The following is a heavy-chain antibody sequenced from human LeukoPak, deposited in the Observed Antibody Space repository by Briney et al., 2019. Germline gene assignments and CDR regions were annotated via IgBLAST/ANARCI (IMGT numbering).Heavy chain of an antibody. D-gene: IGHD6-6*01. Sequence: PSETLSLTCAVYGGSFSGYYWSWIRQPPGKGLEWIGEINHNGSTNYNPSLKSRVTISVDTSKNQFSLKLSSVTAADTAVYYCARGPVLSYFDYWGQGTLVTVSS. CDR1: GGSFSGYY. J-gene: IGHJ4*02. CDR2: INHNGST. CDR3: ARGPVLSYFDY. V-gene: IGHV4-34*01.